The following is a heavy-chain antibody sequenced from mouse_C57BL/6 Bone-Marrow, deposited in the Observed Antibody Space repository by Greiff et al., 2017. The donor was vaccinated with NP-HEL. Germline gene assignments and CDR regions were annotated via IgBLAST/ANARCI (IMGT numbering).Heavy chain of an antibody. D-gene: IGHD1-1*01. Sequence: VQLQQSGAELARPGASVKMSCKASGYTFTSYTMHWVKQRPGQGLEWIGYINPSSGYTKYNQKFKDKATLTADKSSSTAYMQLSSLTSEDSAVYYWARRLITTVPSYAMDYWGQGTSVTVSS. CDR3: ARRLITTVPSYAMDY. CDR1: GYTFTSYT. V-gene: IGHV1-4*01. J-gene: IGHJ4*01. CDR2: INPSSGYT.